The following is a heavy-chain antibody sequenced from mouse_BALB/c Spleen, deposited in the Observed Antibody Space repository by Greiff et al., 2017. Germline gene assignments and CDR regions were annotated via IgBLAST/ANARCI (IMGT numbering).Heavy chain of an antibody. V-gene: IGHV5-6-4*01. D-gene: IGHD1-1*01. CDR3: TRGDYGSSPDY. Sequence: EVQVVESGGGLVKPGGSLKLSCAASGFTFSSYTMSWVRQTPEKRLEWVATISSGGSYTYYPDSVKGRFTISRDNAKNTLYLQMSSLKSEDTAMYYCTRGDYGSSPDYWGQGTTLTVSS. CDR2: ISSGGSYT. CDR1: GFTFSSYT. J-gene: IGHJ2*01.